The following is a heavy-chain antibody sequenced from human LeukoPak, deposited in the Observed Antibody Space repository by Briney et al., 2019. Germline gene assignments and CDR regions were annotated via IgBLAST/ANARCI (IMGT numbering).Heavy chain of an antibody. D-gene: IGHD5-18*01. Sequence: PGGSLRLSCTVSGFTVSSNSMSWVRQAPGKGLEWVSFIYSDNTHYSDSVKGRFTISRDNSKNTLYLQMNSLRAEDTAVYYCARDRRTFGYSYGVDYWGQGTLVTVSS. CDR1: GFTVSSNS. V-gene: IGHV3-53*01. J-gene: IGHJ4*02. CDR2: IYSDNT. CDR3: ARDRRTFGYSYGVDY.